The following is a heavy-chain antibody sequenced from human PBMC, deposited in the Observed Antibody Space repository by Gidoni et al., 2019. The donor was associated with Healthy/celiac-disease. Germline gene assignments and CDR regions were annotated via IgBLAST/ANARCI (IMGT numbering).Heavy chain of an antibody. V-gene: IGHV3-21*01. CDR1: GFTFSSYS. Sequence: EVQLVESGGDLVKPGGSLRLSCAASGFTFSSYSMHWVRQAPGKGMEWVSSISSSSSYIYYADSVKGRFTISRDNAKNSLYLQMNSLRAEDTAVYYCARDWGYCSGGSCYSSYFDYWGQGTLVTVSS. J-gene: IGHJ4*02. CDR2: ISSSSSYI. CDR3: ARDWGYCSGGSCYSSYFDY. D-gene: IGHD2-15*01.